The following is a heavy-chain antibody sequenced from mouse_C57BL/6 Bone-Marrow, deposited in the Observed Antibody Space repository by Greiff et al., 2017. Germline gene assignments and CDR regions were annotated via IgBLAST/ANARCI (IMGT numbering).Heavy chain of an antibody. D-gene: IGHD2-1*01. Sequence: QVQLQQSGAELARPGASVKLSCKASGYTFTSYGISWVKQRTGQGLEWIGEIYPRSGNTYYNEKFKGKATLTADKSSSTAYMELRSLTSEDSAVYSCVYYGNFLAYWGQGTLVTVSA. CDR1: GYTFTSYG. V-gene: IGHV1-81*01. CDR2: IYPRSGNT. CDR3: VYYGNFLAY. J-gene: IGHJ3*01.